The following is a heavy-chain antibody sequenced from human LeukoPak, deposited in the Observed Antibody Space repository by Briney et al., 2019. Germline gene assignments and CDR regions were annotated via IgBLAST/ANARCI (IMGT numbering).Heavy chain of an antibody. J-gene: IGHJ4*02. CDR3: ARDQPAAFDY. CDR2: IFYSGST. V-gene: IGHV4-59*01. Sequence: SETLSLTCTVSGGSISSYYWSWIRQPPGKGLEWIGYIFYSGSTNYNPSLKSRVTISIDTSKNQFSLRLSSVTAADTAVYYCARDQPAAFDYWGQGTLVTVSS. CDR1: GGSISSYY. D-gene: IGHD2-2*01.